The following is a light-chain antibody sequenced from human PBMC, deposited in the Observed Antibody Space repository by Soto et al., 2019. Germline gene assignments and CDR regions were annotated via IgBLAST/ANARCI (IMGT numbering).Light chain of an antibody. CDR1: QSVSSTY. V-gene: IGKV3-20*01. Sequence: EIVLTQSPGTLSLSPGERATLSCRASQSVSSTYLAWYQQKPGQAPRLLIFATSSRATGIPDRFSGSGSGTDCALTISSLEPEDFAVYYCQQYGGSFTWTFGQGTKVEIK. J-gene: IGKJ1*01. CDR3: QQYGGSFTWT. CDR2: ATS.